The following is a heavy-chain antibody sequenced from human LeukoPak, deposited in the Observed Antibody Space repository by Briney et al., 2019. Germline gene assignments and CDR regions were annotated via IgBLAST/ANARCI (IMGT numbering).Heavy chain of an antibody. J-gene: IGHJ4*02. V-gene: IGHV4-39*07. CDR1: GGSISSSSYY. D-gene: IGHD1-26*01. CDR3: ARFNSGSYQHYFDY. CDR2: IYYSGST. Sequence: PSETLSLTCTVSGGSISSSSYYWGWIRQPPGKGLEWIGSIYYSGSTYYNPSLKSRVTISVDTSKNQFSLKLSSVTAADTAVHYCARFNSGSYQHYFDYWGQGTLVTVSS.